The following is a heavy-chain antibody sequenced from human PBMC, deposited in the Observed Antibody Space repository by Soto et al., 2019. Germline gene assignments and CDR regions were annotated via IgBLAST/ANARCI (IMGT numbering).Heavy chain of an antibody. CDR2: INHSGST. CDR1: GGSFSCYY. D-gene: IGHD6-13*01. Sequence: ETLSLTCAVYGGSFSCYYWSWIRQPPGKGLEWIGEINHSGSTNYNPSLKSRVTISVDTSKNQFSLKLSSVTAADTAVYYCASNIAAADYGMDVWGQGTTVTVSS. J-gene: IGHJ6*02. V-gene: IGHV4-34*01. CDR3: ASNIAAADYGMDV.